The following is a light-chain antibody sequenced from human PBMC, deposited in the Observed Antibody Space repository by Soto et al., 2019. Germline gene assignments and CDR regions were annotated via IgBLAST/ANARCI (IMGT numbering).Light chain of an antibody. Sequence: EVVMTQSPATLSMSPGERATLSCRANQTISSNLAWYQQKPGQAPRLLIYGASTRATGIPARFSGSGSGTEFTLTISSLQSEDFTVYYCQHYNNWVGTFGGGTKVEIK. CDR1: QTISSN. CDR3: QHYNNWVGT. J-gene: IGKJ4*01. V-gene: IGKV3-15*01. CDR2: GAS.